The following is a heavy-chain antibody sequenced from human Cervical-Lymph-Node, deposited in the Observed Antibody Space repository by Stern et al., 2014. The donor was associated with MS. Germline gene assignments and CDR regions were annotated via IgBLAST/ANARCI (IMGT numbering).Heavy chain of an antibody. CDR3: ARGGRGVGLEY. CDR2: VSYDGTQR. CDR1: GFTFSTYA. Sequence: MQLVESGGGVVQPGRSLSLSCVVSGFTFSTYAMHWVRQAPGKGLEWVAFVSYDGTQRNSTDSVKTRFTISRDNSKNTLYLHMNSLRDEDTAVYFCARGGRGVGLEYWGQGALVTVSS. J-gene: IGHJ4*02. D-gene: IGHD3-10*01. V-gene: IGHV3-30-3*01.